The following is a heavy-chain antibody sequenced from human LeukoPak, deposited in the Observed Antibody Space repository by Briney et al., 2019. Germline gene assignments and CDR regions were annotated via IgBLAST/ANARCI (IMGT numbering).Heavy chain of an antibody. D-gene: IGHD6-6*01. CDR3: ARVLYSSSKQYYFDY. J-gene: IGHJ4*02. CDR2: IYYSGST. Sequence: SETLSLTCTVSGGSISSYYWSWIRQPPGKGLEWMGYIYYSGSTNYNPSLKSRVTISVDTSKNQFSLKLSSVTAADTAVYYCARVLYSSSKQYYFDYWGQGTLVTVSS. CDR1: GGSISSYY. V-gene: IGHV4-59*01.